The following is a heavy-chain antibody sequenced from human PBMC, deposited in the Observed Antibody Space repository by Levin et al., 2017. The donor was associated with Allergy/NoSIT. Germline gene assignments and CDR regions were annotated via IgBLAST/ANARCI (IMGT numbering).Heavy chain of an antibody. V-gene: IGHV4-38-2*01. J-gene: IGHJ4*02. D-gene: IGHD6-13*01. CDR3: GRGNRGIDY. Sequence: SETLSLTCAVSGYSISSGYYWGWIRQSPGRRLEWIGSIFHSGTAYYNPSLKSRVTVSVDTSKNQFSLKLSSVTVADTAVYYCGRGNRGIDYWGQGTLVTVAS. CDR1: GYSISSGYY. CDR2: IFHSGTA.